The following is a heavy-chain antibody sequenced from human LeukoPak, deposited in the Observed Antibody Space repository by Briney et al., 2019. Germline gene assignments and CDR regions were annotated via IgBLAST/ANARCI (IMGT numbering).Heavy chain of an antibody. J-gene: IGHJ5*02. D-gene: IGHD3-10*01. V-gene: IGHV3-30*02. CDR2: ISFDGSQK. CDR1: GFNFSNYG. CDR3: SKDLTSDFGGDLDP. Sequence: GGSLRHSCAASGFNFSNYGMHWVRQAPGKGLEWVALISFDGSQKYYADSVKDRFTISRDNSKRTVYLQMNSLRVGGAAVYYCSKDLTSDFGGDLDPWGQGTLVTVSS.